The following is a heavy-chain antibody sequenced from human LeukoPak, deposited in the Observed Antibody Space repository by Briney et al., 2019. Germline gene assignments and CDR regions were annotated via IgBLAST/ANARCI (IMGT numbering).Heavy chain of an antibody. J-gene: IGHJ4*02. V-gene: IGHV3-74*01. D-gene: IGHD2-2*01. CDR1: GFTFSTYW. CDR2: INTDGSTT. CDR3: AREKRSSTSMDY. Sequence: GGSLRLSCAASGFTFSTYWMHWVRQAPGKGLVWVSRINTDGSTTTYADSVKGRFTISRDNAKNTLYLQMNSLRAEDTAVYYCAREKRSSTSMDYWGQGTLVTVST.